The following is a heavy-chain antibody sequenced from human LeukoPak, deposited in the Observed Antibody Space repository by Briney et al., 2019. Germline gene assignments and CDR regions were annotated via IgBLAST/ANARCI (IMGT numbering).Heavy chain of an antibody. CDR2: IWYDGSNK. J-gene: IGHJ6*02. D-gene: IGHD2-2*01. Sequence: GGSLRLSCAASGFTFSDYGMHWVRQAPGKGLEWVAVIWYDGSNKIYVDSVKGRFTISRDNSRNTLYLQMNSLRAEDTAVYYCAKGTTPADYYYYGMDVWGQGTTVTVSS. CDR1: GFTFSDYG. V-gene: IGHV3-33*06. CDR3: AKGTTPADYYYYGMDV.